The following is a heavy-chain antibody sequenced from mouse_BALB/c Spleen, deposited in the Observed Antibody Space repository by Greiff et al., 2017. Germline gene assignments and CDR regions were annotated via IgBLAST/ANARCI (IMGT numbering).Heavy chain of an antibody. CDR1: GYTFTSYW. Sequence: VKLQQSGAELAKPGASVKMSCKASGYTFTSYWMHWVKQRPGQGLEWIGYINPSTGYTEYNQKFKDKATLTADKSSSTAYMQLSSLTSEDSAVYYCARLYYGSSYGFAYWGQGTLVTVSA. CDR3: ARLYYGSSYGFAY. D-gene: IGHD1-1*01. CDR2: INPSTGYT. V-gene: IGHV1-7*01. J-gene: IGHJ3*01.